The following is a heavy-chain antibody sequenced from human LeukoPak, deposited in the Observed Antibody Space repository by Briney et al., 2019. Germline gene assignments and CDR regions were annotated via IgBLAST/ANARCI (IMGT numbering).Heavy chain of an antibody. CDR1: GFTFSSYS. D-gene: IGHD4-17*01. Sequence: PGGSLRLSCAASGFTFSSYSMNWVRQAPGKGLEWVSSISSSSSYIYYADSVKGRFTISRDNSKNTLYLQMNSLRAEDTAVYYCASQTTVTNEYFQHWGQGTLVTVSS. CDR2: ISSSSSYI. V-gene: IGHV3-21*01. CDR3: ASQTTVTNEYFQH. J-gene: IGHJ1*01.